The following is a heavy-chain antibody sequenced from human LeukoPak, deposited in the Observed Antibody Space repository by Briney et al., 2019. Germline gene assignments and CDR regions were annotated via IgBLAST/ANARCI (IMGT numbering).Heavy chain of an antibody. J-gene: IGHJ3*02. Sequence: GGSLRLSCAASGFTFDDYAMHWVRQAPGKGLEWVSGISWSSATIGYADSVKGRFTISRDNAKNSLYLQMNSLRAEDMALYYCAKGNYDSGSHYARDAFDIWGQGTMVTVSS. CDR2: ISWSSATI. CDR3: AKGNYDSGSHYARDAFDI. CDR1: GFTFDDYA. V-gene: IGHV3-9*03. D-gene: IGHD3-10*01.